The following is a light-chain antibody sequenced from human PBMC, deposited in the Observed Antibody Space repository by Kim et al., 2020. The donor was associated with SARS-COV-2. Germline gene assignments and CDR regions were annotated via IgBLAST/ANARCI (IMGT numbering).Light chain of an antibody. V-gene: IGKV3-11*01. J-gene: IGKJ1*01. CDR2: DAS. CDR3: QQRGDWPT. Sequence: YLSPGERATLACRASKSDSSYLAWYQQKPGQAPRLLIFDASNRATGIPARFSGSGSGTDFTLTISSLEPEDFAVYYCQQRGDWPTFGQGTKVDIK. CDR1: KSDSSY.